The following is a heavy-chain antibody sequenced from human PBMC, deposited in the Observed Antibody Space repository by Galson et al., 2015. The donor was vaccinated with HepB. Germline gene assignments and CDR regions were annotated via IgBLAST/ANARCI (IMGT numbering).Heavy chain of an antibody. J-gene: IGHJ1*01. CDR3: ARGGMQYYYDSSGYLD. Sequence: QSGAEVKKPGESLRISCKGSGYNFTSYWISWVRQMPGKGLEWMGRIDPSDSYTNYSPSFQGHVTISADKSISTAYLQWSSLEASDTAMYYCARGGMQYYYDSSGYLDWGQGTLVTVSS. D-gene: IGHD3-22*01. V-gene: IGHV5-10-1*01. CDR1: GYNFTSYW. CDR2: IDPSDSYT.